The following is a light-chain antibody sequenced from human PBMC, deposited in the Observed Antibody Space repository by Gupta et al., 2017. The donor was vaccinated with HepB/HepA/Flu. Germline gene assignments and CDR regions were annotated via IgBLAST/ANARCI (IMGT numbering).Light chain of an antibody. V-gene: IGKV3-11*01. CDR3: QQRSNWPPAIT. CDR1: QSVSIY. Sequence: ILLTQSPATMPSSPAERANLSCRASQSVSIYLAWYQQKHGQAPRLLIYDASNRDTGIPARFSGSGSGTDFTLTISSLEPEDFAVYYCQQRSNWPPAITFGQGTRLEIK. J-gene: IGKJ5*01. CDR2: DAS.